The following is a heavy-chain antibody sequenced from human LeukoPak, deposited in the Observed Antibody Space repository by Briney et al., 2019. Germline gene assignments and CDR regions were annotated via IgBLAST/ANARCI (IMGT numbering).Heavy chain of an antibody. Sequence: PSETLSLTCTVSGGSVSPYYWSWIRQPPGKGLEYIGYIFYSGSTNYNPSLKSRVTISLDTSTNQFSLNLTSVTAADTAVYYCARGLRLYYTPDAFDIWGRGTMVTASS. V-gene: IGHV4-59*02. CDR1: GGSVSPYY. CDR3: ARGLRLYYTPDAFDI. D-gene: IGHD3-10*01. J-gene: IGHJ3*02. CDR2: IFYSGST.